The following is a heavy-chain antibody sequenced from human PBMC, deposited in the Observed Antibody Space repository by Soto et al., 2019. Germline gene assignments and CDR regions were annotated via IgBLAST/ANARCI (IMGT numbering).Heavy chain of an antibody. Sequence: SETLSRTCTVSGASISGYYWSWIRKSAGKGLEWIGRICATGTTDYNPSLKSRGMMSVDTSKKQFSLKLRSVPAADTAVYYCVRDGTKTLRDWFDPWGQG. D-gene: IGHD1-1*01. J-gene: IGHJ5*02. CDR1: GASISGYY. CDR2: ICATGTT. CDR3: VRDGTKTLRDWFDP. V-gene: IGHV4-4*07.